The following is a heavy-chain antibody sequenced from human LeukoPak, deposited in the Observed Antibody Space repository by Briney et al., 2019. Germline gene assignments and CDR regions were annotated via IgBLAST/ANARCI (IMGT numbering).Heavy chain of an antibody. Sequence: GGSLRLSCAASGFTFSSYAMHWVRQAPGKGLEWVAVISYDGSNKYYADSVKGRFTISRDNSKNTLYLQMNSLRAEDTAVNYCARNPPIADYWGQGTLVTVSS. D-gene: IGHD2-21*01. CDR1: GFTFSSYA. J-gene: IGHJ4*02. CDR3: ARNPPIADY. V-gene: IGHV3-30-3*01. CDR2: ISYDGSNK.